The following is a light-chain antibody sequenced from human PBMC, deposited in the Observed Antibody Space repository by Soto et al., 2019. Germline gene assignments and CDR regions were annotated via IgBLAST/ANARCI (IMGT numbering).Light chain of an antibody. CDR1: SSNIGSNT. CDR2: TNS. J-gene: IGLJ3*02. Sequence: QSVLSQPPSASGTPGQRVTISCSGSSSNIGSNTMSWYQQLPGTAPKLLIFTNSQRPSGVPDRFSGSKSGTSASLAIGGLQSEDEADYYCAAWDDSLNGVVFGGGTKLTVL. CDR3: AAWDDSLNGVV. V-gene: IGLV1-44*01.